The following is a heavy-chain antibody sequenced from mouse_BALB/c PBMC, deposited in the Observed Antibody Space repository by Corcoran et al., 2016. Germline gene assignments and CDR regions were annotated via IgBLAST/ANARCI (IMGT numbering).Heavy chain of an antibody. CDR1: VYSITSGYY. CDR3: ATLLRPFDY. CDR2: ISYDGSN. V-gene: IGHV3-6*02. D-gene: IGHD1-2*01. Sequence: DVHLQESGPGLVKPSQSLSLTCSVTVYSITSGYYWNWIRQFPGNKLEWMGYISYDGSNNYNPSLKNRISITRDTSKNQFFLKLNSVTTEDTATYYCATLLRPFDYWGQGTTLTVSS. J-gene: IGHJ2*01.